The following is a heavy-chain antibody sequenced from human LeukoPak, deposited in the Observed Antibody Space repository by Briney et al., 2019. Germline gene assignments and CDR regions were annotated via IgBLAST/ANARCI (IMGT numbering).Heavy chain of an antibody. CDR3: ARDGRCGGDCYAS. D-gene: IGHD2-21*02. CDR2: ISSSSSYI. J-gene: IGHJ4*02. V-gene: IGHV3-21*01. Sequence: GRSLRLSCAASGFSFSSYTMNWVRQAPGKGLEWVSIISSSSSYIYYADSVKGRFTISGDNAKNALYLQMNSLRVEDTAVYYCARDGRCGGDCYASWGQGTLVTVSS. CDR1: GFSFSSYT.